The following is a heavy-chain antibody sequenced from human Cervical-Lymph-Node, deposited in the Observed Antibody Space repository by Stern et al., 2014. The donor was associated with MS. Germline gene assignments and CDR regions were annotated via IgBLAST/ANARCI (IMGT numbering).Heavy chain of an antibody. J-gene: IGHJ6*02. D-gene: IGHD6-13*01. CDR2: ISYDGSNK. CDR1: GFTFSSYA. Sequence: VQLVESGGGVVQPGRSLRLSCAASGFTFSSYAMHWVRQAPGKGLEWVAVISYDGSNKYYADSVKGRFTISRDNSKNTLYLQMNSLRAEDTAVYYCARAFGYSSSWHYYYYGMDVWGQGTTVTVSS. CDR3: ARAFGYSSSWHYYYYGMDV. V-gene: IGHV3-30-3*01.